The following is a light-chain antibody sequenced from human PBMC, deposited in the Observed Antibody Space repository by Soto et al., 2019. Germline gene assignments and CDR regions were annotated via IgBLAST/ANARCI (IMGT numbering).Light chain of an antibody. CDR3: AAWDDSLNGPV. CDR2: RNN. CDR1: SSNIGSNY. Sequence: QSVLTQPPSASGTPGQRVTIFCSGTSSNIGSNYVYWYQQFPGTAPKLLIYRNNQRPSGVPDRFSGSKSGTSASLAISGLRSEDEADYYCAAWDDSLNGPVFGGGTKVTVL. V-gene: IGLV1-47*01. J-gene: IGLJ3*02.